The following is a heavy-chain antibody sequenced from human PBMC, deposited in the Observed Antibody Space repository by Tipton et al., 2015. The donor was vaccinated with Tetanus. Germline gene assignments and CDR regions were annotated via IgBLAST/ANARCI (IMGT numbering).Heavy chain of an antibody. CDR1: GGSISSYY. Sequence: TLSLTCTVSGGSISSYYWSWIRQPPGKGLEWIGYIYYSGSTYYNPSLKSRVTISVDTSKNQFSLKLSSVTAADTAVYYCARAFYCSGGSCYVDSWFDPWGQGTLVTVSS. CDR3: ARAFYCSGGSCYVDSWFDP. CDR2: IYYSGST. J-gene: IGHJ5*02. D-gene: IGHD2-15*01. V-gene: IGHV4-59*12.